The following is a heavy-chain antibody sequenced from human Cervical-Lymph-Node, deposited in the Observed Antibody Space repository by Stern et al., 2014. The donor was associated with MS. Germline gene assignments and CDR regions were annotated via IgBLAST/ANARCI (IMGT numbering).Heavy chain of an antibody. CDR1: AHTVTTYD. J-gene: IGHJ2*01. V-gene: IGHV1-8*01. Sequence: VQLVESGAEVRKPGASVKVSCKATAHTVTTYDINWVRQAPGQGLEWMGWMNPNSGNTGYAQKFQGRVTMTRNISISTVYMELSSLRSDDTAVYYCARGGSGWTHWYFDLWGRGTLVTVSS. D-gene: IGHD6-19*01. CDR3: ARGGSGWTHWYFDL. CDR2: MNPNSGNT.